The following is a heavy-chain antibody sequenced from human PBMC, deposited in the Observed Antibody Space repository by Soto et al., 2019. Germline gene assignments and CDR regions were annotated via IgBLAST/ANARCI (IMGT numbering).Heavy chain of an antibody. CDR2: IWYDGSNK. J-gene: IGHJ6*02. CDR1: GFTFSSYG. D-gene: IGHD2-8*01. Sequence: GGSLRLSCAASGFTFSSYGMHWVRQAPGKGLEWVAVIWYDGSNKYYADSVKGRFTISRDNSKNTLYLQMNSLRAEDTAVYYCARDVRMADFYYYYYGMDVWGQGTTVTVSS. CDR3: ARDVRMADFYYYYYGMDV. V-gene: IGHV3-33*01.